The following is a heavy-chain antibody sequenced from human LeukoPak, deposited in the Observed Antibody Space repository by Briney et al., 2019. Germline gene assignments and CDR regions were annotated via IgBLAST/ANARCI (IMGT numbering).Heavy chain of an antibody. J-gene: IGHJ4*02. CDR2: IIPIFGTA. CDR3: AKESSSSADWRIFVVNYFDY. Sequence: SVKVSCKASGGTFSSYAISWVRQAPGQGLEWMGRIIPIFGTANYAQKFQGRVTITTDESTSTAYMELSSLRSEDTAVYYCAKESSSSADWRIFVVNYFDYWGQGTLVTVSS. V-gene: IGHV1-69*05. CDR1: GGTFSSYA. D-gene: IGHD6-13*01.